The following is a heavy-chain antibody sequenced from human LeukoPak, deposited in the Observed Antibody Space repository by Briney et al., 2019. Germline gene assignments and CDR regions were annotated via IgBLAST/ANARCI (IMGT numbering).Heavy chain of an antibody. V-gene: IGHV4-31*03. Sequence: PSQTLSLTCTVSGGSINSGGYYWSWIRQHPGKGLEWIGYIYYSGSTYYNPSLKSRVTISVDTSKNQFSLNLSSVTAADTAVYYCARFDSSGYLIDYWGQGTLVTVS. D-gene: IGHD3-22*01. J-gene: IGHJ4*02. CDR3: ARFDSSGYLIDY. CDR2: IYYSGST. CDR1: GGSINSGGYY.